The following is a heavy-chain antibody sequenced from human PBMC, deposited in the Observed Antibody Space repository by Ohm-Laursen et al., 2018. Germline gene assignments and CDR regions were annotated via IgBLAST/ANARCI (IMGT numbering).Heavy chain of an antibody. D-gene: IGHD5-18*01. CDR1: GITFSSYA. Sequence: SLRLSCTASGITFSSYAMNWVRQAPGKGLEWVSGISGSGGSTDYADSVKGRFTISRDNSKNTLYLQMNSLRAEDTAVYYCAKARYSYGYFDYWGQGTLVTVSS. CDR3: AKARYSYGYFDY. V-gene: IGHV3-23*01. CDR2: ISGSGGST. J-gene: IGHJ4*02.